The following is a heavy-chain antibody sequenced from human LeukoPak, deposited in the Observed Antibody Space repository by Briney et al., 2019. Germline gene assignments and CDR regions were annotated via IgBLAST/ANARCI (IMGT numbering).Heavy chain of an antibody. V-gene: IGHV4-38-2*01. CDR2: IYHSGST. D-gene: IGHD3-3*01. CDR1: GYSISSGYY. J-gene: IGHJ5*02. CDR3: ARQWQYYDFWSDLNWFDP. Sequence: SETLSLTCAVSGYSISSGYYWGWIRQPPGKGLEWIGSIYHSGSTYYNPSLKSRVTISVDTSKNQFSLKLSSVTTADTAVYYCARQWQYYDFWSDLNWFDPWGQGTLVSVSS.